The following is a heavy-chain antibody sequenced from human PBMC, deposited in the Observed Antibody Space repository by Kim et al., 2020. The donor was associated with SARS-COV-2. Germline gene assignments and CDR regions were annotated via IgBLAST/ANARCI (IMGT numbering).Heavy chain of an antibody. CDR2: ISGSGGST. CDR3: ASTPVETAMASYWYFDL. J-gene: IGHJ2*01. D-gene: IGHD5-18*01. V-gene: IGHV3-23*01. CDR1: GFTFSSYA. Sequence: GGSLRLSCAASGFTFSSYAMSWVRQAPGKGLEWVSAISGSGGSTYYADSVKGRFTISRDNSKNTLYLQMNSLRAEDTAVYYCASTPVETAMASYWYFDLWGRGTLVTVSS.